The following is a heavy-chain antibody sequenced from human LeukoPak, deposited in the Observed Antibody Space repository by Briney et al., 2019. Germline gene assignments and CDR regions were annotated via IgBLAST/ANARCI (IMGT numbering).Heavy chain of an antibody. CDR1: GGTFSSYA. J-gene: IGHJ4*02. CDR3: ARDPHYYDSSGYYDY. Sequence: SVKVSCKASGGTFSSYAISWVRQAPGQGLEWMGRIIPILGIANYAQKFQGRVTITADKSTSTAYMELGSLRSEDTAVYYCARDPHYYDSSGYYDYWGQGTLVAVSS. D-gene: IGHD3-22*01. CDR2: IIPILGIA. V-gene: IGHV1-69*04.